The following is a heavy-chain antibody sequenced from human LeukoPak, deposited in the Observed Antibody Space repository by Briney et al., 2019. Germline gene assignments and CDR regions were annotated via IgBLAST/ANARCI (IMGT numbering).Heavy chain of an antibody. J-gene: IGHJ3*02. CDR1: GFTVSNNY. CDR2: SYSGGSG. V-gene: IGHV3-66*01. CDR3: ARDRNAFDI. Sequence: GGSLRLSCAVSGFTVSNNYMSWVRQAPGKGLEWVSVSYSGGSGYYADSVKGRFTISRDNSKNTLYLQMNSLRAEDTAMYYCARDRNAFDIWGQGTMVTVSS.